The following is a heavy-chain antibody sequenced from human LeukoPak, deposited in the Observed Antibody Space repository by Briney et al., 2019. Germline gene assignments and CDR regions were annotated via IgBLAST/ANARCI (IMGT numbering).Heavy chain of an antibody. CDR2: IGSRPTTT. V-gene: IGHV3-48*03. Sequence: GGPLRLSCAGSGFTFSTYEMNWLRQAPGKGLEWVSYIGSRPTTTYYAESVRGRFTISRDNTKNSVFLQMTSLRADDAAVYFCATSGAYEISWAFNIWGQGTMVAVSS. D-gene: IGHD3-9*01. CDR1: GFTFSTYE. J-gene: IGHJ3*02. CDR3: ATSGAYEISWAFNI.